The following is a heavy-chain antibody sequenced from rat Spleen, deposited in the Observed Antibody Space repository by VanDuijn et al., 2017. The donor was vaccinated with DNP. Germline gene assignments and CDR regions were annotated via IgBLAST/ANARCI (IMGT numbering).Heavy chain of an antibody. D-gene: IGHD1-4*01. V-gene: IGHV5-17*01. Sequence: EVQLVESGGGLVQPGRSLKLSCAASGLTFSDYAMAWVRQAPKKGLDWVATIIYDGSRTYYRNSVKGRFTISRDNAKSTLYLQMDSLRSEDTATYYCAGRPPPTRGPFDYWGQGVTVTVSS. CDR3: AGRPPPTRGPFDY. J-gene: IGHJ2*01. CDR1: GLTFSDYA. CDR2: IIYDGSRT.